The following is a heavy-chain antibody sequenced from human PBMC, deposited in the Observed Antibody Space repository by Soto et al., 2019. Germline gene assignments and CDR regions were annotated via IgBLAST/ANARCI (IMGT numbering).Heavy chain of an antibody. CDR3: ASGVYYYGSGRNYYYYYGMDV. D-gene: IGHD3-10*01. V-gene: IGHV1-69*01. CDR1: GGTFSSYA. CDR2: IIPIFGTA. J-gene: IGHJ6*02. Sequence: QVQLVQSGAEVKKPGSSVKVSCKASGGTFSSYAISWVRQAPGQWLEWMGGIIPIFGTANYAQKFQGRVTITADESTSTAYMELSSLRSEDTAVYYCASGVYYYGSGRNYYYYYGMDVWGQGTTVTVSS.